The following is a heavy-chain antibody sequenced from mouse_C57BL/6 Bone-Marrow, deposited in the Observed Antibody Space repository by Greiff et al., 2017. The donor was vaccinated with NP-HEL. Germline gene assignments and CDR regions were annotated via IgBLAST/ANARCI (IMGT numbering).Heavy chain of an antibody. V-gene: IGHV5-4*03. CDR1: GFTFSSYA. CDR3: ARAPYYYGIDY. D-gene: IGHD1-1*01. Sequence: EVKLMESGGGLVKPGGSLKLSCAASGFTFSSYAMPWVRQTPEKRLEWVGTISDGGSYTYYPDKVKGRFTITRDNAKNNLYLQMSHLKSEDTAMDYCARAPYYYGIDYWGQGTTLTVSS. CDR2: ISDGGSYT. J-gene: IGHJ2*01.